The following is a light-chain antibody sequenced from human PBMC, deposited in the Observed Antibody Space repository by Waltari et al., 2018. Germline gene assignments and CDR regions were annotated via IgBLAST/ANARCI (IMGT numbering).Light chain of an antibody. J-gene: IGLJ2*01. V-gene: IGLV1-40*01. CDR3: QSYDDSLSGSVI. CDR1: GANPGAGPA. CDR2: GNN. Sequence: QSVLTQPPSVSGAQGQRVTIPCPGSGANPGAGPAVHWHQQLPGTAPKLLIYGNNNRPSGVPARFSGSNSGTSASLAITGLQAEDEGDYFCQSYDDSLSGSVIFGGGTKLTVL.